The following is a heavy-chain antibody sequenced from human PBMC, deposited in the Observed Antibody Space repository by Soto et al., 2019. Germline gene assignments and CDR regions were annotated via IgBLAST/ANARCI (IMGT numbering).Heavy chain of an antibody. D-gene: IGHD3-10*02. Sequence: SGPTLVNPTQTLTLTCTFSGFSLSTSGVGVGWIRQPPGEALEWLALLYWNDDTRYSPSLKSRLTITKDTSKNQVVLMMSDMDPVDTATYYCALRREYNVGFDYWCQGALITVSS. CDR1: GFSLSTSGVG. V-gene: IGHV2-5*01. CDR2: LYWNDDT. CDR3: ALRREYNVGFDY. J-gene: IGHJ4*02.